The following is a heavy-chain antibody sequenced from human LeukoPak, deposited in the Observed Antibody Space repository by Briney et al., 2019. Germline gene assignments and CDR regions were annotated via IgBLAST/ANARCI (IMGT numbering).Heavy chain of an antibody. Sequence: TFTSTGYNTFYADSVKGRFTISRDNAKNSLYLQMNSLRAEDTAMYYCASPGGYYDSSGYNYWGQGTLVIVSS. D-gene: IGHD3-22*01. CDR2: TSTGYNT. V-gene: IGHV3-69-1*01. J-gene: IGHJ4*02. CDR3: ASPGGYYDSSGYNY.